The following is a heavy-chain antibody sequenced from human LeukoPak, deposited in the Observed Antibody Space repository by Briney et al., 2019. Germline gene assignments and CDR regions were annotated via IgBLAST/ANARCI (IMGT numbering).Heavy chain of an antibody. J-gene: IGHJ6*03. CDR3: ARDRGSSSPLRPKRNYYYMDV. D-gene: IGHD6-6*01. V-gene: IGHV3-33*01. CDR1: GFTFSSYG. Sequence: GRSLRLSCAASGFTFSSYGMHWVRQAPGKGLEWVTVIWYDGSNKYYADSVKGRFTISRDNSKNTLYLQMNSLRAEDTAVYYCARDRGSSSPLRPKRNYYYMDVWGKGTTVTVSS. CDR2: IWYDGSNK.